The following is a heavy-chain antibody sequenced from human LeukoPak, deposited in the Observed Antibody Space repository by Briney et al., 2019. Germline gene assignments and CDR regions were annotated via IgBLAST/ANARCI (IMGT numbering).Heavy chain of an antibody. CDR3: ARDRAWVGATFNWFDP. CDR1: GYTFTSYG. CDR2: ISAYNGNT. V-gene: IGHV1-18*01. Sequence: PMASVKVSCKASGYTFTSYGISWVRQAPGQGLEWMGWISAYNGNTNYAQKLQGRVTMTTDTSTSTAYMELRSLRSDDTAVYYCARDRAWVGATFNWFDPWGQGTLVTVSS. J-gene: IGHJ5*02. D-gene: IGHD1-26*01.